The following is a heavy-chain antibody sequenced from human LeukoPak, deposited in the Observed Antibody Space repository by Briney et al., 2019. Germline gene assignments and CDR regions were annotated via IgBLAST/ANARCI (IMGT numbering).Heavy chain of an antibody. CDR2: INDRGST. Sequence: PSEILSLTCTVSGDSVRSYYWSWIRQPPGQGLEWLGHINDRGSTNYNPSLQGRVTISIDASKNQFSLKVNSVTAADTAVYYCVRDSRYGSGWFEDGLDFWGQGTTVTVSS. CDR1: GDSVRSYY. CDR3: VRDSRYGSGWFEDGLDF. V-gene: IGHV4-59*02. J-gene: IGHJ6*02. D-gene: IGHD6-13*01.